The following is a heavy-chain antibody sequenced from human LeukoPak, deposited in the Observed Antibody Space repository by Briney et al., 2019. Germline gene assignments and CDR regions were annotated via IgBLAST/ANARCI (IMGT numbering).Heavy chain of an antibody. CDR2: ISGSGGST. CDR1: GFTFSSYA. J-gene: IGHJ6*02. Sequence: PGGSLRLSCAASGFTFSSYAMSWVRQAPGKGLGWVSAISGSGGSTYYADSVKGRFTISRDNSKNTLYLQMNSLRAEDTAVYYCAKVREYYYYGMDVWGQGTTVTVSS. V-gene: IGHV3-23*01. CDR3: AKVREYYYYGMDV.